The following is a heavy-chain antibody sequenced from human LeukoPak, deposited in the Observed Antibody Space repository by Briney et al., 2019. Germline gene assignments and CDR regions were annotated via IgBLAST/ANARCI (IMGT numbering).Heavy chain of an antibody. CDR1: GFTFSSYS. J-gene: IGHJ4*02. Sequence: GGSLRLSCAASGFTFSSYSMNWVRQAPGKGLEWVSSISSSSSYIYYADSVKGRFTISRDNAKNSLYLQMNSLRAEDTAVYYCASGHSSSWYLGYWGQGTLVTVSS. V-gene: IGHV3-21*01. CDR3: ASGHSSSWYLGY. CDR2: ISSSSSYI. D-gene: IGHD6-13*01.